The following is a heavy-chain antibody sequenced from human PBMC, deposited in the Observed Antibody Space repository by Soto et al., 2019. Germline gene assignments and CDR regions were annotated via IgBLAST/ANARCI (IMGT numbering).Heavy chain of an antibody. CDR3: VRHIAVSGTRGFDF. D-gene: IGHD6-19*01. CDR1: GGPFVTNW. Sequence: QVQLQESGPGLRKLWGTLPLTAAFLGGPFVTNWGGWAPKPPGKGLEWIGEIYHSGRTNYNPSLMNRATVSMDKSQNLLSLNLNSVTAADTAVYYCVRHIAVSGTRGFDFWGQGTLVTVS. J-gene: IGHJ4*02. CDR2: IYHSGRT. V-gene: IGHV4-4*02.